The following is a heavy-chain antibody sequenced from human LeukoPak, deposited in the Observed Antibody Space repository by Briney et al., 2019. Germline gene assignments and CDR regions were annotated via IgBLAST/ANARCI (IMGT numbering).Heavy chain of an antibody. CDR1: GYSFSNYW. CDR3: ARSVAGTEDY. J-gene: IGHJ4*02. V-gene: IGHV5-51*04. Sequence: GESLKISCKGSGYSFSNYWIGWVRQMPGKGLEWMGLIYPGDSDTRYSPSFPGQVTISADKPISTAYLQWSSLKDSDTAMYYCARSVAGTEDYWGQGTLVTVSS. D-gene: IGHD6-19*01. CDR2: IYPGDSDT.